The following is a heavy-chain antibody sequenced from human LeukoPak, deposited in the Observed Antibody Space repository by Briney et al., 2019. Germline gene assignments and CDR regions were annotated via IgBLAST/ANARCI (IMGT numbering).Heavy chain of an antibody. CDR3: VVGGSPGY. CDR1: GLAFSAYK. J-gene: IGHJ4*02. D-gene: IGHD2-15*01. Sequence: GGSLRLSCAASGLAFSAYKMHWVRQASRKGLVWVSRISTDGYTTDYADFVQGRFTASKDNTKNTWSLEMNSLRAVDTAVYYCVVGGSPGYWGQGTLVTVSS. CDR2: ISTDGYTT. V-gene: IGHV3-74*01.